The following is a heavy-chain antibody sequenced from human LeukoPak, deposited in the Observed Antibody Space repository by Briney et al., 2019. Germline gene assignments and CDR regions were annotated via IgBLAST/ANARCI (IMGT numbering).Heavy chain of an antibody. V-gene: IGHV4-61*02. CDR1: GGSISSGSYY. J-gene: IGHJ3*02. CDR2: IYTSGST. CDR3: AGVTMGSGYYDNAFDI. D-gene: IGHD3-22*01. Sequence: SETLSLTCAASGGSISSGSYYWSWIRQPAGKGLEWIGRIYTSGSTNYNPSLKSRVTISVDTSKNQFSLKLSSVTAADTAVYYCAGVTMGSGYYDNAFDIWGQGTMVTVSS.